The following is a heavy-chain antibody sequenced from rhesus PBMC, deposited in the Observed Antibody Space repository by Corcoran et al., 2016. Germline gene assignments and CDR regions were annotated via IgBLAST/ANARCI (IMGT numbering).Heavy chain of an antibody. CDR2: VKGDGGPT. J-gene: IGHJ5-1*01. CDR3: ARNGDFDV. CDR1: GASITTNW. D-gene: IGHD2-39*01. Sequence: QVQLQESGPGLVKPSETLSLSCAVSGASITTNWWTRILQPPGKGLEWVRNVKGDGGPTYNNPSLRSRVTLSQDGSTNHFSLELRSLTAADTAVYYCARNGDFDVWGPGVLVTVSS. V-gene: IGHV4-80*01.